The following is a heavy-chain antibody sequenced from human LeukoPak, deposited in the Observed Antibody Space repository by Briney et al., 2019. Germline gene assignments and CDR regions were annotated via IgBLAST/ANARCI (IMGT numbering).Heavy chain of an antibody. D-gene: IGHD6-13*01. Sequence: PGGSLRLSCAASGFTFSSYWMSWVRQAPGKGLEWVSAITGTGGDTYYADSVKGRFTISRDNPKDTLYFQMNSLRAEDTAVYYCAKGSAAARPYYFDYWGQGILVTVSS. CDR3: AKGSAAARPYYFDY. J-gene: IGHJ4*02. V-gene: IGHV3-23*01. CDR2: ITGTGGDT. CDR1: GFTFSSYW.